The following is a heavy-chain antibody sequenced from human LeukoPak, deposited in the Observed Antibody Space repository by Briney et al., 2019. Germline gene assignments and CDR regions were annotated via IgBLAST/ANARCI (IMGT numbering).Heavy chain of an antibody. D-gene: IGHD3-16*01. J-gene: IGHJ6*03. CDR2: INHSGST. CDR1: GGSFSGYY. V-gene: IGHV4-34*01. CDR3: ARETSQKGAHYMDV. Sequence: SETLSLTCGVYGGSFSGYYWGWLRQPPGKGLEWIGEINHSGSTNYNSSLKSRVTISVDTSKNQFSLKLSSVTAADTAVYYCARETSQKGAHYMDVWGKGTTVTISS.